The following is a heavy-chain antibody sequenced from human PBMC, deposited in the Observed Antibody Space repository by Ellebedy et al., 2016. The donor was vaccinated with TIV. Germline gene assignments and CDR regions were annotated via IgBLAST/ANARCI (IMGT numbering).Heavy chain of an antibody. D-gene: IGHD6-19*01. V-gene: IGHV1-69*06. Sequence: SVKVSCXASGGTFSSYAISWVRQAPGQGLEWMGGIIPIFGTANYAQKFQGRVTMTEDTSTDTAYMELSSLRSEDTAVYYCATVRGWYEAYDYWGQGTLVTVSS. CDR3: ATVRGWYEAYDY. CDR2: IIPIFGTA. J-gene: IGHJ4*02. CDR1: GGTFSSYA.